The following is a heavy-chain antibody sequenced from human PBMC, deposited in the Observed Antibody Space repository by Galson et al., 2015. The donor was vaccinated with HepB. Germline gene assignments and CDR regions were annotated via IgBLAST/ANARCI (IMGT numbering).Heavy chain of an antibody. CDR1: GFTFSSYA. V-gene: IGHV3-30*04. CDR3: ARDHGGDYGGYHPDY. J-gene: IGHJ4*02. D-gene: IGHD4-17*01. Sequence: SLRLSCAASGFTFSSYAMHWVRQAPGKGLEWVAVISYDGSNKYYADSVKGRFTISRDNSKNTLYLQMNSLRAEDTAVYYCARDHGGDYGGYHPDYWGQGTLVTVSS. CDR2: ISYDGSNK.